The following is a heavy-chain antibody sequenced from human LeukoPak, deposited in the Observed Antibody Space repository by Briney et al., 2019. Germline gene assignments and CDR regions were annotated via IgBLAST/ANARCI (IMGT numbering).Heavy chain of an antibody. D-gene: IGHD3-3*01. CDR3: ARLYDFWSGYFIHYGMDV. CDR1: SGSISSDDYY. Sequence: SETLSLTCAVSSGSISSDDYYWSWIRRPPGKGLEWIGYIYYSGNTDYNPSLKSRVTISVDTSKNQFSLKLSSVTAADTAVYYCARLYDFWSGYFIHYGMDVWGQGTTVTVSS. CDR2: IYYSGNT. V-gene: IGHV4-30-4*01. J-gene: IGHJ6*02.